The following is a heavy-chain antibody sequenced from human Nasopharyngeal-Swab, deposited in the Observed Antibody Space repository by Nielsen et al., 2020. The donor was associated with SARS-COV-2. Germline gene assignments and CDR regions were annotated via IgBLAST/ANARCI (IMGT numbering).Heavy chain of an antibody. CDR3: ARDRPNYGMDV. CDR2: IYYSGST. Sequence: SETLSLTCTVSGGSISSSSYYWGWIRQPPGRGLEWIGNIYYSGSTKYNPSLESRVTISVDTSKKQFSLRMTSVTAADTAVYYCARDRPNYGMDVWGQGTTVTVSS. V-gene: IGHV4-61*01. J-gene: IGHJ6*02. CDR1: GGSISSSSYY.